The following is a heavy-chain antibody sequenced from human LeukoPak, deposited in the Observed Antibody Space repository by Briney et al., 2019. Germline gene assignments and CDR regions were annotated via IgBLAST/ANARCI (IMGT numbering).Heavy chain of an antibody. V-gene: IGHV3-9*01. CDR3: ARANHDHMITFGGVIVPYYFDY. D-gene: IGHD3-16*02. CDR2: ISWNSGSI. Sequence: PGGSLRLSCAASGFTFDDYAMHWVRQAPGKGLEWVSGISWNSGSIGYADSVKGRFTISRDNAKNSLYLQMNSLRAEDTAVYYCARANHDHMITFGGVIVPYYFDYWGQGTLVTVSS. J-gene: IGHJ4*02. CDR1: GFTFDDYA.